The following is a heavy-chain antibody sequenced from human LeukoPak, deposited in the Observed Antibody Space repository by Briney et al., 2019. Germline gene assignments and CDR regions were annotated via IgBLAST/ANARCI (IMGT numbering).Heavy chain of an antibody. Sequence: GGSLRLSCAASGFTFSSYSVSWVRQAPGKGLEWVSSISGSGVATYSADSVKGRFTISRDNSKNTLYLQMNSLRAEDTAVYYCAKDWGYSSSQGYYFDYWGQGTVVTVSS. CDR2: ISGSGVAT. D-gene: IGHD6-13*01. CDR3: AKDWGYSSSQGYYFDY. CDR1: GFTFSSYS. J-gene: IGHJ4*02. V-gene: IGHV3-23*01.